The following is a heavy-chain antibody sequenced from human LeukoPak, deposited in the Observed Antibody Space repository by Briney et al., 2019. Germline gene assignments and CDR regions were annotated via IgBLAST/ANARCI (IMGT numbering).Heavy chain of an antibody. CDR1: GYTFTGYY. CDR3: ARGVGARLVRGVINFDY. Sequence: ASVKVSCKASGYTFTGYYMHWVRQAPGQGLEWMGWISPNSGGANYAQKFQGRVTLTRDTSISTAYMEMSTLRSDDAAVYYCARGVGARLVRGVINFDYWGQGTLVTVSS. J-gene: IGHJ4*02. D-gene: IGHD3-10*01. V-gene: IGHV1-2*02. CDR2: ISPNSGGA.